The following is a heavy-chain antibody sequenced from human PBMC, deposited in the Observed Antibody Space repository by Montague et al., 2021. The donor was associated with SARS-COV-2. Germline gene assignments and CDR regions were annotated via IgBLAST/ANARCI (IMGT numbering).Heavy chain of an antibody. CDR2: IYYSGST. CDR1: GGSISSYY. D-gene: IGHD3-3*01. Sequence: SETLSPTRTVSGGSISSYYWSWIRQPPGKGLEWIGYIYYSGSTNYNPSLKSRVTISVDTSKKQFSLKLSSVTAADTAVYYCARAGRVRFLEYGMDVWGQGTTVTVSS. CDR3: ARAGRVRFLEYGMDV. V-gene: IGHV4-59*01. J-gene: IGHJ6*02.